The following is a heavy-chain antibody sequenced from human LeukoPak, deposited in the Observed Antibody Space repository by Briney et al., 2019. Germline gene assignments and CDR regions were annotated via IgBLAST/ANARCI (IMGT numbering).Heavy chain of an antibody. Sequence: PGGSLRLSCAASGFIFSSYAMSWVRQAPGKGLEGVSAISGSGGSTYYADSVKDRFTISRDNSKNTLYLQMNSRRAEDTAVYYCAKGRGADDYWGQGTLVTVSS. V-gene: IGHV3-23*01. D-gene: IGHD3-10*01. CDR3: AKGRGADDY. CDR2: ISGSGGST. CDR1: GFIFSSYA. J-gene: IGHJ4*02.